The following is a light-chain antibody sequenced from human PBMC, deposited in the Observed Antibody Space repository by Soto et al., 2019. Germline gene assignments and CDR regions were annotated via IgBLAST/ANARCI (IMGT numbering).Light chain of an antibody. CDR1: QSVSSSY. J-gene: IGKJ4*01. Sequence: EIVLTQSPGTLSLSPGERATLSCRASQSVSSSYLAWYQQKPGQAPRLLIYGASSRATGIPDRFSGSGSWTDFILTISRLEPEDFAVYYCHQYDSSPLTCGGGTNVEIK. V-gene: IGKV3-20*01. CDR2: GAS. CDR3: HQYDSSPLT.